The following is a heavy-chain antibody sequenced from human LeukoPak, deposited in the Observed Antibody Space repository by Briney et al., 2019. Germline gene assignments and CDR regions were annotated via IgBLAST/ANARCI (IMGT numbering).Heavy chain of an antibody. D-gene: IGHD3-22*01. CDR2: IKQDGSEK. Sequence: GGSLRLSCAASGFTFNSYWMSWVRQAPGKGLEWVANIKQDGSEKYYVDSVKGRFTISRDNAKNTLYLQMNSLRAEDTAVYYCARDSSYYDSSGRSYFYYGMDVWGQGTTVTVSS. CDR3: ARDSSYYDSSGRSYFYYGMDV. J-gene: IGHJ6*02. CDR1: GFTFNSYW. V-gene: IGHV3-7*01.